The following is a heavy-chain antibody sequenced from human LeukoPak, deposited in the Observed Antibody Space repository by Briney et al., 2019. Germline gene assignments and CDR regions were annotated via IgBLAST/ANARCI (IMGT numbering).Heavy chain of an antibody. CDR1: GFTFSSYG. CDR3: AGDSYDFWSGPLY. CDR2: IGKDGAAK. V-gene: IGHV3-33*08. Sequence: GGSLRLSCAASGFTFSSYGIHWVRQAPGKGLEWVAVIGKDGAAKHYAESVRGRFTISRDNSKNTLDLQMNSLRAEDTAVYYCAGDSYDFWSGPLYWGQGTLVTVSS. D-gene: IGHD3-3*01. J-gene: IGHJ4*02.